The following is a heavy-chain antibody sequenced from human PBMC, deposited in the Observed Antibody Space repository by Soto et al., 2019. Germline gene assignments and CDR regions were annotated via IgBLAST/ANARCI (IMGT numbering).Heavy chain of an antibody. CDR1: GGSISSSNW. CDR3: ARDLGGVGGATDY. D-gene: IGHD1-26*01. CDR2: IYHSGST. J-gene: IGHJ4*02. Sequence: PSETLSLTCAVSGGSISSSNWWSWVRQPPGKGLEWIGEIYHSGSTNYNPSLKSRVTISVDKSKNQFSLKLSSVTAADTAVYYCARDLGGVGGATDYWGQGTLVTSPQ. V-gene: IGHV4-4*02.